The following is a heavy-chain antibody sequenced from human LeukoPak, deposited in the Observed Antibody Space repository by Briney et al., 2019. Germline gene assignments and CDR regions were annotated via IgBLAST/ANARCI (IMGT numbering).Heavy chain of an antibody. D-gene: IGHD5-18*01. Sequence: SETLSVTCTVSGGSISSGDYYWSWIRQPPGKGLEWIGYIYYSGSTYYNPSLKSRVTISVDTSKNQFSLKLSSVTAADTAVYYCARQTRDGYSYGPGVYWGQGTLVTVSS. CDR3: ARQTRDGYSYGPGVY. CDR1: GGSISSGDYY. J-gene: IGHJ4*02. V-gene: IGHV4-30-4*08. CDR2: IYYSGST.